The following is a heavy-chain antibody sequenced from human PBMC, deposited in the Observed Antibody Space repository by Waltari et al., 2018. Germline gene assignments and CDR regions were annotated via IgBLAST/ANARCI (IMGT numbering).Heavy chain of an antibody. D-gene: IGHD3-10*01. CDR2: IYHSGGT. CDR1: GYSISSGYY. CDR3: ASSIRTYGMDV. Sequence: QVQLQESGPGLVKPSETLSLTCAVSGYSISSGYYWGWIRQPPGRGLEWIGSIYHSGGTYYNPSLKSRVTISVDTSKNQFSLKLSSVTAADTAVYYCASSIRTYGMDVWGQGTTVTVSS. V-gene: IGHV4-38-2*01. J-gene: IGHJ6*02.